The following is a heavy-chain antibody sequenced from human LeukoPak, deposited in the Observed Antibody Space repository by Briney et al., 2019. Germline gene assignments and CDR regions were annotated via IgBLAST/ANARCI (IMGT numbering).Heavy chain of an antibody. CDR1: GFTFSSSA. J-gene: IGHJ5*02. Sequence: GGSLTLSCAASGFTFSSSAMHWVRQAPGKGLEWVAVVFSDGTYKYYADSVKGRFTISRGNSKNMLFLQMNSLRAEDTAVYYCAKGPLYYYGDNAWFGPWGQGTLVTVSS. D-gene: IGHD4-17*01. CDR2: VFSDGTYK. V-gene: IGHV3-30*18. CDR3: AKGPLYYYGDNAWFGP.